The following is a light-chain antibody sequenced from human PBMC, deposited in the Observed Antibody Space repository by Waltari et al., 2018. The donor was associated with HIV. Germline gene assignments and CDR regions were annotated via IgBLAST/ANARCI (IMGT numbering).Light chain of an antibody. CDR1: ELGDKY. CDR2: QDN. Sequence: SYEVTQPPSVAVSPGQTASITCSGYELGDKYTCWYQQKPGQSPLLVIYQDNKRPSGIPERSSGSSSGHTATLTIIGTLPMDEADYYCQAWGSSTSGVFGTGTKLTVL. CDR3: QAWGSSTSGV. J-gene: IGLJ3*02. V-gene: IGLV3-1*01.